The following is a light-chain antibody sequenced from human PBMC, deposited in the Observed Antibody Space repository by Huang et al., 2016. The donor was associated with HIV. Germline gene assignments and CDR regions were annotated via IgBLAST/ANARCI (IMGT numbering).Light chain of an antibody. V-gene: IGKV3-15*01. CDR1: QSISSK. CDR2: GAS. Sequence: ERVMTQSPVTLSVSPGDRATFSCRASQSISSKLAWYQQKPGQAPRLLIDGASTRATGIPARFSGSGSGTEFTLTISSLQSEDFAVYYCQQYNNWPFTFGPGTRVDIK. J-gene: IGKJ3*01. CDR3: QQYNNWPFT.